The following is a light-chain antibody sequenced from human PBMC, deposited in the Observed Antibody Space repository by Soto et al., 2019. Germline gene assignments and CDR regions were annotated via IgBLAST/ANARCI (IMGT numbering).Light chain of an antibody. CDR1: QSLTTNY. Sequence: EIVLTQSPGTLSLSPGERVTLSCRASQSLTTNYLAWYQQKPGQATRLLIYGASNRATGVPDRFSGSGSGTDFTLTITRLEPEDFAVYYCQHYGRSPLMYTFGQGTKLGVK. V-gene: IGKV3-20*01. J-gene: IGKJ2*01. CDR2: GAS. CDR3: QHYGRSPLMYT.